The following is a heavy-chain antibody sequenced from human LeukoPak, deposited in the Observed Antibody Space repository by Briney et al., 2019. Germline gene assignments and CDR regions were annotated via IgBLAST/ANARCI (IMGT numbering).Heavy chain of an antibody. V-gene: IGHV4-4*09. D-gene: IGHD3-3*01. J-gene: IGHJ6*04. CDR1: GGSISSYY. Sequence: SETLSLTCTVSGGSISSYYWSWIRQPPGKGLVWIGYIYTSGSTNYNPSLKSRVTISVDTSKNQFSLKLSSVTAADTAVYYCARHISQYYDFWSGYYPGGMDVWGKGTTVTVSS. CDR3: ARHISQYYDFWSGYYPGGMDV. CDR2: IYTSGST.